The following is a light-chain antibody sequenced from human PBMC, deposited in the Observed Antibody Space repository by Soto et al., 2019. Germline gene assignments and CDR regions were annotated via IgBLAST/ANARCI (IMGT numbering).Light chain of an antibody. CDR2: DAS. CDR3: QQYDDLPLT. Sequence: DIQMTQSPSSLSASVGDRVTITCRASQDITDYLNWYQQKPGKAPRLLIYDASNLETGDPSRFSGSGSGTDFTFTISSLQPEDIATYYCQQYDDLPLTFGGGTKVEIK. J-gene: IGKJ4*01. CDR1: QDITDY. V-gene: IGKV1-33*01.